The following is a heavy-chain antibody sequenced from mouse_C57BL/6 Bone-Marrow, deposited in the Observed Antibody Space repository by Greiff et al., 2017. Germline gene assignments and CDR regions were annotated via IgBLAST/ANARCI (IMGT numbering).Heavy chain of an antibody. D-gene: IGHD2-10*01. V-gene: IGHV14-4*01. Sequence: EVQLQQSGAELVRPGASVKLSCTASGFNIKDDYMHWVKQRPEQGLEWIGWIDPENGDTEYASKFQGKATITADTSSNPAYLQLSSLTSEDTAVYYCTTSYYGTPYWGQGTTLTVSS. J-gene: IGHJ2*01. CDR2: IDPENGDT. CDR3: TTSYYGTPY. CDR1: GFNIKDDY.